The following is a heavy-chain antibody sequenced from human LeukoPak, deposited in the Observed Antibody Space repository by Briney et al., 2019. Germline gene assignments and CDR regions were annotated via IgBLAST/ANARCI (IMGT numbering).Heavy chain of an antibody. D-gene: IGHD2-2*01. Sequence: SVKVSCKASGGIFTKYVFHWVRQAPGQGPEWMGEIGPLLGAGNYAQRFQGRGTITTDTSTGTAYMELNSLKSEDTAVYYCAIRGPSRSLFGFDNWGQGTMVTVSS. CDR2: IGPLLGAG. CDR1: GGIFTKYV. CDR3: AIRGPSRSLFGFDN. V-gene: IGHV1-69*05. J-gene: IGHJ3*02.